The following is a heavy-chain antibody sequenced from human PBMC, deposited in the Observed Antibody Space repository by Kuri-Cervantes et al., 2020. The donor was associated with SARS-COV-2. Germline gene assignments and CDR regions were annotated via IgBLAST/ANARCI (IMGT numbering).Heavy chain of an antibody. D-gene: IGHD6-19*01. CDR1: GYPFTSFG. J-gene: IGHJ5*02. Sequence: ASVKVSCKTSGYPFTSFGVGWVRQAPGQGLEWVGWISKYSGHTNDAQKFQGRVTMTTDVSTSTAYMELSSLRSEDTAVYYCARVREQWSHGGWFDPWGQGTLVTVSS. V-gene: IGHV1-18*01. CDR2: ISKYSGHT. CDR3: ARVREQWSHGGWFDP.